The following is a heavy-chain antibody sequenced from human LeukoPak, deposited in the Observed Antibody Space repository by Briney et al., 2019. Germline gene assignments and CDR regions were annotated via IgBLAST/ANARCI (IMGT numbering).Heavy chain of an antibody. D-gene: IGHD3-3*01. CDR1: GFTFSSYW. CDR2: ISWSSGII. J-gene: IGHJ3*02. V-gene: IGHV3-9*01. Sequence: GGSLRLSCAASGFTFSSYWMHWVRQAPGKGLEWVSGISWSSGIIGYADSVKGRFTISRDNAKNSLYLQMDSLRAEDTALYYCAKDTGRPTDAITMEDNAFDIWGQGTMVTVSS. CDR3: AKDTGRPTDAITMEDNAFDI.